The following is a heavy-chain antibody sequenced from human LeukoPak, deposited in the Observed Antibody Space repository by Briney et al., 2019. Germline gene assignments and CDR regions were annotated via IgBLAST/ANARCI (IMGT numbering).Heavy chain of an antibody. Sequence: GGSLRLSCAASGFTFNSYGIHLVRQAPGKGLEWVAFIRFDGSNNYYADSVKGRFTISRDNAKNSLYLQMNSLRAEDTAAYYCARDVGQGRFDPWGQGTLVTVSS. CDR3: ARDVGQGRFDP. D-gene: IGHD3-10*01. CDR2: IRFDGSNN. J-gene: IGHJ5*02. CDR1: GFTFNSYG. V-gene: IGHV3-30*02.